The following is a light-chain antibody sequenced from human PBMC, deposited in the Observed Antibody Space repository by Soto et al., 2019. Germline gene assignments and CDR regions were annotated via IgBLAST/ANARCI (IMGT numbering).Light chain of an antibody. CDR2: AAS. CDR3: QQSYSTLSIT. CDR1: ESISRH. J-gene: IGKJ5*01. Sequence: DIQMAQSPSSLSASVGDRVTITCRASESISRHLNWYQQKPGKAPKLLIYAASSLQNGVPSRFSGSGSGTDFTLTISNLQPEDFATYYCQQSYSTLSITFGQGTRLEIK. V-gene: IGKV1-39*01.